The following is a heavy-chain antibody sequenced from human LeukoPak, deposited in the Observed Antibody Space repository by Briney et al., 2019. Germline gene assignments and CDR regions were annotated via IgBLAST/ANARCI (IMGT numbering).Heavy chain of an antibody. Sequence: SETLSLTCTVSGGSVSSGSYSWSWIRQPAGKGLEWIGRIYSSGSTNYNPSLKSRVTISVDTSKNQFSLKLSSVTAADTALYYCARHPRGTYDSSGYRGYYYYMDVWGKGTTVTVSS. V-gene: IGHV4-61*02. CDR2: IYSSGST. D-gene: IGHD3-22*01. CDR3: ARHPRGTYDSSGYRGYYYYMDV. CDR1: GGSVSSGSYS. J-gene: IGHJ6*03.